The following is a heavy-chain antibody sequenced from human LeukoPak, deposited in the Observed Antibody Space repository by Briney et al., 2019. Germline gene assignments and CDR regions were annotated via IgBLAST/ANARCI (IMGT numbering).Heavy chain of an antibody. Sequence: SETLSLTCTVSGGSISSYYWTWIRQSPGKGLEWIGHIIYSGSTNYNPFLKSRVTISVDTSKNQFSLKLSSVTAADTAVYYCARQGGFPGAFDIWGQGTMVTVSP. CDR3: ARQGGFPGAFDI. V-gene: IGHV4-59*08. CDR1: GGSISSYY. J-gene: IGHJ3*02. CDR2: IIYSGST.